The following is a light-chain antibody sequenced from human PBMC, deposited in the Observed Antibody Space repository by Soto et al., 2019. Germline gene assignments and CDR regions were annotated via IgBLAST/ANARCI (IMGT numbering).Light chain of an antibody. J-gene: IGLJ1*01. V-gene: IGLV1-47*02. Sequence: QSVLTKSPSAPSTPGQRVTISCSGSSSNIGSNYVHWYQQVSGTAPKLLIYSNYLRPSGVPDRISGSKSGTSASLAISGLRSEDEADYYCAAWDDSLSGYVFGTGTKVTVL. CDR3: AAWDDSLSGYV. CDR1: SSNIGSNY. CDR2: SNY.